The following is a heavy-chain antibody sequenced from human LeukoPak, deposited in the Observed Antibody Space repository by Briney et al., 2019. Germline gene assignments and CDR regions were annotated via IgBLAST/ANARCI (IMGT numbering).Heavy chain of an antibody. CDR1: GFTFSSYA. CDR2: ISYDGSNK. Sequence: PGGSLRLSCAASGFTFSSYAMHWVRQAPGKGLEWVALISYDGSNKYYADSVKGRFTISRDNSKNSLYLQMNSLRAEDTAVYYCARDHGAADAFDIWGQGTMVTVSS. D-gene: IGHD5-24*01. J-gene: IGHJ3*02. CDR3: ARDHGAADAFDI. V-gene: IGHV3-30-3*01.